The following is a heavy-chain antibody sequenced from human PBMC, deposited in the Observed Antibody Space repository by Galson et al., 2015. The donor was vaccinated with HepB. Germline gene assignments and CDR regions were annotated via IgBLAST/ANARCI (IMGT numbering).Heavy chain of an antibody. J-gene: IGHJ6*02. Sequence: SVKVSCKASGGTFSSYAISWVRQAPGQGLEWMGGIIPIFGTANYAQKFQGRVTITADESTSTAYMELSSLRSEDTAVYYCAGGYCSGGSCYYYYGMDVWGQGTTVTVSS. D-gene: IGHD2-15*01. V-gene: IGHV1-69*13. CDR2: IIPIFGTA. CDR1: GGTFSSYA. CDR3: AGGYCSGGSCYYYYGMDV.